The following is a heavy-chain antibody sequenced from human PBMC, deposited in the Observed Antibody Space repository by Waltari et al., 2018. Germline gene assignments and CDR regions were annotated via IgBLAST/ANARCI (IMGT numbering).Heavy chain of an antibody. CDR1: GYIFTTYG. D-gene: IGHD1-26*01. CDR2: INTHTGNP. CDR3: ARGGGTFSKPQYFDS. V-gene: IGHV7-4-1*02. J-gene: IGHJ4*02. Sequence: QVQLVQSGSELKKPGASVKVSGKDSGYIFTTYGINWVRQAPGQGLEWMGCINTHTGNPTYVQGFTGRFVFSLDTSVSTAYLQISSLKAEDSVIYYCARGGGTFSKPQYFDSWGQGTRVTVSS.